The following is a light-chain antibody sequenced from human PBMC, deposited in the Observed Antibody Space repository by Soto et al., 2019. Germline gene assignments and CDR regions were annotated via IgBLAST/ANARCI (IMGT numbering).Light chain of an antibody. J-gene: IGKJ1*01. CDR2: KAS. CDR3: QHYNSYPWT. V-gene: IGKV1-5*03. Sequence: DIQMTQSPSTLSASVRDRVTITCRASQSITSWLAWYQQKPGKAPKLLIYKASSLESGVPSRFSGSGSGTEFTLTISSLQPDDFATYYCQHYNSYPWTFGQGTKVDI. CDR1: QSITSW.